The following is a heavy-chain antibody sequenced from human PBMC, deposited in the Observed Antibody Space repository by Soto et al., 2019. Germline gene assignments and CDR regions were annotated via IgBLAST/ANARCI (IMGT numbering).Heavy chain of an antibody. CDR1: GYTFPTYG. CDR2: IGADNSDT. CDR3: ARDWRGAEGFDP. J-gene: IGHJ5*02. D-gene: IGHD3-3*01. Sequence: QVQLVQSGPEVKKSGGSVKVSCKASGYTFPTYGFSWVRQAPGQGLEWVGWIGADNSDTTYAQKFQGRVTMTIDTSTTTSYMELRSLTTDDTAVYFCARDWRGAEGFDPWGQGTLVTVSS. V-gene: IGHV1-18*04.